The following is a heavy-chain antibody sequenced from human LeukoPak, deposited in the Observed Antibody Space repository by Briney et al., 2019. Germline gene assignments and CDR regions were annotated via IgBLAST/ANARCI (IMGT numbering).Heavy chain of an antibody. CDR2: IALDINER. CDR3: ARSESTMTTWSMDY. V-gene: IGHV3-7*01. D-gene: IGHD5/OR15-5a*01. J-gene: IGHJ4*02. CDR1: GFIFSRYR. Sequence: GGSLRLSCVVSGFIFSRYRMTWVRQAPGKGLEWVATIALDINERYYVDSVEGRFTISRDNTKNSVYLQMNSLRAEDTAVYYCARSESTMTTWSMDYWGQGTLVTVSS.